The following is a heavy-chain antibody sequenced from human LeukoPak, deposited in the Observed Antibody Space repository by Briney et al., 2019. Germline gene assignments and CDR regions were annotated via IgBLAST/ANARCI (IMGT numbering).Heavy chain of an antibody. D-gene: IGHD6-19*01. CDR2: INPNSGGT. CDR1: GYTFTGYY. Sequence: ASVKVSCKASGYTFTGYYMHWVRQAPGQGLEWMGWINPNSGGTNYAQKFQGRVTVTRDTSISTAYMELSRLRSDDTAVYYCASFSSGVPRRFDYWGQGTLVTVSS. CDR3: ASFSSGVPRRFDY. V-gene: IGHV1-2*02. J-gene: IGHJ4*02.